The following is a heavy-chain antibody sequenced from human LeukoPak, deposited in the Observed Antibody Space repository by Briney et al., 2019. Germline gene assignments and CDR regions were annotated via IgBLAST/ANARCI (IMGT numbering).Heavy chain of an antibody. V-gene: IGHV3-7*01. Sequence: GGSLRLSCAASGFTFTNNFMSWVRQVPGKGLEWVANIKQDGSEKTYTDSVRGRFTIFRDNAKDSVYLQMNSLRAEDSAIYYCAREGFYFFDFWGQGTLVTVSS. J-gene: IGHJ4*01. CDR3: AREGFYFFDF. CDR2: IKQDGSEK. CDR1: GFTFTNNF.